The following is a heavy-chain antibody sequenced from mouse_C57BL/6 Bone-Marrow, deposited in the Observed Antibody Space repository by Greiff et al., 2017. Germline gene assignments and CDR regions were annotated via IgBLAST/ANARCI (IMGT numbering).Heavy chain of an antibody. CDR1: GYSITSGYY. CDR2: ISYDGSN. CDR3: ASVWFAY. J-gene: IGHJ3*01. V-gene: IGHV3-6*01. Sequence: EVHLVESGPGLVKPSQSLSLTCSVTGYSITSGYYWNWIRQFPGNKLEWMGYISYDGSNNYNPSLKNRISITRDTSENQFFLKLNSVTTEDTATYYCASVWFAYWGQGTLVTVSA.